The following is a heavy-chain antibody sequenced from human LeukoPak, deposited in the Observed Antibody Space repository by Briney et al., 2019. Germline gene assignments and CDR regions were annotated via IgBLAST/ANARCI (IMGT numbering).Heavy chain of an antibody. J-gene: IGHJ4*02. V-gene: IGHV3-74*01. D-gene: IGHD3-10*01. CDR2: ISGDESRT. Sequence: PGGSLRLSCAASGFTFRSYWMHWVRQAPGKGLVWVSHISGDESRTTYADPVQGRFTISRDNAKNTLYLQMNSLRVEDTAVYYCIRDDGYYYGSGSYYRHWGQGTLVTVSS. CDR3: IRDDGYYYGSGSYYRH. CDR1: GFTFRSYW.